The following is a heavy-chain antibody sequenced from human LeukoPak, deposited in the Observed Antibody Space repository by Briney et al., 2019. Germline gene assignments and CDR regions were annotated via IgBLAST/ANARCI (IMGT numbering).Heavy chain of an antibody. J-gene: IGHJ4*02. CDR3: ARSYYYDSSGYRGVDYFDY. Sequence: SETLSLTCTVSGYSISSGYYWGWIRQPPGNGLEWIGSIYHSGSTYYNPSLKSRVTISVDTSKNQFSLKLSSVTAADTAVYYCARSYYYDSSGYRGVDYFDYWGQGTLVTVSS. CDR1: GYSISSGYY. CDR2: IYHSGST. D-gene: IGHD3-22*01. V-gene: IGHV4-38-2*02.